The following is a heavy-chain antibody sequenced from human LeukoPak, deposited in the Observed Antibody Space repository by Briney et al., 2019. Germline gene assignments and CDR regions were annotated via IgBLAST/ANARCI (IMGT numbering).Heavy chain of an antibody. CDR3: ARARPVVVPAALNWFDP. J-gene: IGHJ5*02. Sequence: SETLSLTCTVSGCSISSGVYYWSWIRQHPGKGLEWIGYIYYSGSTYYNPSLKSRVTISVDTSKNQFSLKLSSVTAADTAVYYCARARPVVVPAALNWFDPWGQGTLVTVSS. CDR1: GCSISSGVYY. CDR2: IYYSGST. V-gene: IGHV4-31*03. D-gene: IGHD2-2*01.